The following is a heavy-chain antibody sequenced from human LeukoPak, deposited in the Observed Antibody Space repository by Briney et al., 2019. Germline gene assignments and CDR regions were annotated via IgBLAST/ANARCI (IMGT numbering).Heavy chain of an antibody. CDR2: IYYSGST. CDR1: GGPISSGDYY. J-gene: IGHJ5*02. CDR3: ARDKGTGGSYNWFDP. D-gene: IGHD3-10*01. Sequence: SETLSLTCTVSGGPISSGDYYWSWIRQPPGKGLEWIGYIYYSGSTYYNPSLKSRVTISVDTSKNQFSLKLSSVTAADTAVYYCARDKGTGGSYNWFDPWGQGTLVTVSS. V-gene: IGHV4-30-4*01.